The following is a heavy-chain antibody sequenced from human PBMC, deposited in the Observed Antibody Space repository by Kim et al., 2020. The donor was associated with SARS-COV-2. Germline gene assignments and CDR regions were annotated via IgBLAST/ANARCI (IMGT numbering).Heavy chain of an antibody. CDR2: ISSNGGST. V-gene: IGHV3-64*02. D-gene: IGHD6-19*01. CDR1: GFTFSSYA. Sequence: GGSLRLSCAASGFTFSSYAMHWVRQAPGKGLEYVSAISSNGGSTYYADSVKGRFTISRDNSKNTLYLQMGSLRAEDMAVYYCARGIGGGWYPDYWGQGTLVTVSS. J-gene: IGHJ4*02. CDR3: ARGIGGGWYPDY.